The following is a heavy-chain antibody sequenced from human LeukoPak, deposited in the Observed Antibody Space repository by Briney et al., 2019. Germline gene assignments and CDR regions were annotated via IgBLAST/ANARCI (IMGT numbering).Heavy chain of an antibody. Sequence: GGSLRLSCAASGLSVSSNYMSWVRQAPGKGLEWVSVIYSDGSTYYADSVKGRFTISRDNSKNTLYLQMNSPRIEDAAVYYCVFFWGSGWFDPWGQGTLVTVSS. CDR2: IYSDGST. CDR3: VFFWGSGWFDP. V-gene: IGHV3-66*02. J-gene: IGHJ5*02. D-gene: IGHD3-16*01. CDR1: GLSVSSNY.